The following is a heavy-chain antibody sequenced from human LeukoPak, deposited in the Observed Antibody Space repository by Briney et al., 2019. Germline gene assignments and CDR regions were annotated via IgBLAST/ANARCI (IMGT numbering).Heavy chain of an antibody. CDR2: INSDGSST. V-gene: IGHV3-74*03. J-gene: IGHJ3*02. CDR1: GFTFSSHW. CDR3: ARHKSIFGVVIDVFDI. Sequence: GGSLRLSCEASGFTFSSHWMHWVRQAPGKGLVWVSRINSDGSSTTYADSVKGRFTISRDNAKNTLYLQMNSLRAEDTAVYYCARHKSIFGVVIDVFDIWGQGTTVTVSS. D-gene: IGHD3-3*01.